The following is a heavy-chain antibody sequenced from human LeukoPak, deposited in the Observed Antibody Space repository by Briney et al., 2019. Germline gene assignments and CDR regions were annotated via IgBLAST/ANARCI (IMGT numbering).Heavy chain of an antibody. D-gene: IGHD3-3*01. CDR1: GFTFSSYA. CDR2: ISGSGGST. V-gene: IGHV3-23*01. J-gene: IGHJ4*02. Sequence: GGSPRLSCAASGFTFSSYAMSWVRQAPGKGLEWVSAISGSGGSTYYADSVKGRFTISRDNSKNTLYLQMNSLRAEDTAVYYCAKVGYDFWSGYYFKHFDYWGQGTLVTVSS. CDR3: AKVGYDFWSGYYFKHFDY.